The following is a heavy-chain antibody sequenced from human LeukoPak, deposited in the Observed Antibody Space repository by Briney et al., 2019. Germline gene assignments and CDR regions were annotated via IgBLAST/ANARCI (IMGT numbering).Heavy chain of an antibody. J-gene: IGHJ4*02. CDR2: ISHDVKTT. Sequence: GKSLRLSCVASGFSFSDSVIHWVRQAPGKGLEWVTVISHDVKTTYYADSAKGRFTISRDNSRNTVFLQMNRLRPEDTAVYYCVKEAYYGWGSSPTFYFDYWGQGTRVTVSS. D-gene: IGHD3-10*01. V-gene: IGHV3-30*04. CDR1: GFSFSDSV. CDR3: VKEAYYGWGSSPTFYFDY.